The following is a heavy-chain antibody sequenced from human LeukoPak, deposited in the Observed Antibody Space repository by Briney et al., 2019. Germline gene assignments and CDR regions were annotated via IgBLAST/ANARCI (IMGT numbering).Heavy chain of an antibody. CDR3: ARLVRGSFDN. Sequence: SETLSLTCTVSGGSISSYYWSWIRQPPGKGLEWIGYIYYSGSTNYNPSLMSRVTISVDTSKNQFSLKLRSVTAADTAVYYCARLVRGSFDNWGQGTLVTVSS. CDR2: IYYSGST. V-gene: IGHV4-59*01. CDR1: GGSISSYY. D-gene: IGHD3-10*01. J-gene: IGHJ4*02.